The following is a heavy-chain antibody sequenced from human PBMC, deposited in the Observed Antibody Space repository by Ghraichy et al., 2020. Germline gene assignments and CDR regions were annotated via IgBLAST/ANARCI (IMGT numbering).Heavy chain of an antibody. D-gene: IGHD6-13*01. J-gene: IGHJ4*02. CDR1: GFTFSSYS. CDR2: ISSSSSYI. V-gene: IGHV3-21*01. CDR3: ARVLYSSSWYFDY. Sequence: GESLNISCAASGFTFSSYSMNWVRQAPGKGLEWVSSISSSSSYIYYADSVKGRFTISRDNAKNSLYLQMNSLRAEDTAVYYCARVLYSSSWYFDYWGQGTLVTVSS.